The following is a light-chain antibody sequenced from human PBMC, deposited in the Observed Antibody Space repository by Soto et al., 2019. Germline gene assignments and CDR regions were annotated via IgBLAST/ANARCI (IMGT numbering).Light chain of an antibody. J-gene: IGLJ1*01. V-gene: IGLV1-40*01. CDR1: RSNIGAGYD. CDR2: GNS. Sequence: QLVLTQPRSVSWSPGQRVTISCTGSRSNIGAGYDVHWYQQLPGTAPKLLICGNSNRPSGVPDRFSGSKSGTSASLAITGLQAEDEADYYCQSFDSSSFYVFGTGTKVDVL. CDR3: QSFDSSSFYV.